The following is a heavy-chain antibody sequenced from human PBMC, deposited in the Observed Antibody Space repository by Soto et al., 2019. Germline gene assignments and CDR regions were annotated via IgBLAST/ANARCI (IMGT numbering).Heavy chain of an antibody. CDR2: ISTSGSTI. CDR1: GFTFNSYS. Sequence: TGGSLRLSCAAYGFTFNSYSMDWVRQAPGKGLEWVSYISTSGSTIYYADSVKGRFTISRDNAKYSLYVQMNSLRDEDTAVYYCARDSGDHYDHVDISGEGTSVTV. V-gene: IGHV3-48*02. D-gene: IGHD1-26*01. J-gene: IGHJ3*02. CDR3: ARDSGDHYDHVDI.